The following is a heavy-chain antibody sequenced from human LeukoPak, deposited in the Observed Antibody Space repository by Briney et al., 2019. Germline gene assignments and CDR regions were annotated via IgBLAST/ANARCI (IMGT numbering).Heavy chain of an antibody. V-gene: IGHV1-18*04. CDR1: GYTFTSYG. J-gene: IGHJ4*02. Sequence: KPGASVKVSCKASGYTFTSYGISWERPAPRQGLEWVGWISAYTGNTNYAQKLQGRVTMTTDTSTSTAYKELRSLRSDDTAVYYCARGVGNIVVVPAYIDHWGQGTLVTVSS. CDR2: ISAYTGNT. D-gene: IGHD2-2*01. CDR3: ARGVGNIVVVPAYIDH.